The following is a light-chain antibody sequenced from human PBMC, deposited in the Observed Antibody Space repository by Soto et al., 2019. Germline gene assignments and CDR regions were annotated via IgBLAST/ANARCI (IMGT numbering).Light chain of an antibody. J-gene: IGKJ1*01. V-gene: IGKV1-5*01. Sequence: DIQMTLSPSTLSASVGDRVTITCRASQSISAWLAWYQQKPGKAPKLLIYDASSLESGVPSRFSGSGSGTEFTLTISSLQPDDFATYYCQQYNSYGTFGQGTKVDIK. CDR2: DAS. CDR3: QQYNSYGT. CDR1: QSISAW.